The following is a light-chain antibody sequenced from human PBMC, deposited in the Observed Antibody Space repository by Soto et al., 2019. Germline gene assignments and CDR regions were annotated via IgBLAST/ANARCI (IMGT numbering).Light chain of an antibody. CDR3: QQYDSYRT. CDR1: QNVTTW. V-gene: IGKV1-5*01. CDR2: DVS. Sequence: DIQMTQSPSTLSASVGDRVTITCRASQNVTTWLAWYQHKPGKAPKLLLYDVSNLESGVPSRFRGSGSGTEFTLTISSLQSDDFATYFCQQYDSYRTFGQWTKVEIK. J-gene: IGKJ1*01.